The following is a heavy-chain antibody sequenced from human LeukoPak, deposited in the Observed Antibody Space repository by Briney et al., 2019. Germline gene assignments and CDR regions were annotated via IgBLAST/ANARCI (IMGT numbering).Heavy chain of an antibody. CDR1: GGSISSYY. CDR2: IYYSGST. D-gene: IGHD3-10*01. J-gene: IGHJ6*02. Sequence: SETLSLTCTVSGGSISSYYWSWIRQPPGKGLEWIGYIYYSGSTNYNPSLKSRVTISVDTSKNQFSLKLSSVTAADTAVYYCARVSPGSYGMDVWSQGTTVTVSS. CDR3: ARVSPGSYGMDV. V-gene: IGHV4-59*01.